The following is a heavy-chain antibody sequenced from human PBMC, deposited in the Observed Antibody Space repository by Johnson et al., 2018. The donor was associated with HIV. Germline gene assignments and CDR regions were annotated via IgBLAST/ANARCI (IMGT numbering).Heavy chain of an antibody. D-gene: IGHD1-26*01. Sequence: VQLLESGGGVVRPGGSLRLSCEGFRFMFEDYGLSWVRQAPGKGLEWVSGINWNGGSTSYAASVKGRCTISRDNGKNSLYLQMNNLRAEDTALYYCARRDSGSLSFDIWGPGTMVTVSS. CDR1: RFMFEDYG. J-gene: IGHJ3*02. V-gene: IGHV3-20*04. CDR3: ARRDSGSLSFDI. CDR2: INWNGGST.